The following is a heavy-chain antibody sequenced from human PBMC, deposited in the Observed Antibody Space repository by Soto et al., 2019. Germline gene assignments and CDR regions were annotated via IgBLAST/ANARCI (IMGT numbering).Heavy chain of an antibody. D-gene: IGHD1-26*01. Sequence: QVQLKESGPGLVKPSETLSLTCTVSGGSVSSGSYSWSWIRQPPGKGLEWIGYIYYSGATNYNPSLRSRVTMSVAPSENQFSLKLSSVTAADTAVYYCARGGGSYYIAYWGQGTLVTVSS. V-gene: IGHV4-61*01. CDR2: IYYSGAT. J-gene: IGHJ4*02. CDR1: GGSVSSGSYS. CDR3: ARGGGSYYIAY.